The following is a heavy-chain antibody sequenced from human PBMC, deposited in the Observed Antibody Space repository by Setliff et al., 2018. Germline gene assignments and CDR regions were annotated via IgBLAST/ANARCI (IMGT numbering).Heavy chain of an antibody. J-gene: IGHJ4*02. D-gene: IGHD3-3*01. Sequence: SETLSLTCTVSGGSISSSNYYWGWIRQPPGKGLEWIGSIYYSGSTYYNPSLTSRVTMSVDTSKNQFSLNLRSVTTADTAVYFCARAYTPWSGSPRRYFDYWGQGALVTVSS. CDR3: ARAYTPWSGSPRRYFDY. CDR1: GGSISSSNYY. CDR2: IYYSGST. V-gene: IGHV4-39*07.